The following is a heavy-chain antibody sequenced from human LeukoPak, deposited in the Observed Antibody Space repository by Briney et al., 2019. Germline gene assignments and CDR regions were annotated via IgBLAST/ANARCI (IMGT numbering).Heavy chain of an antibody. CDR2: ISGSGGST. CDR3: AKGSKAGKKETYYYDSSGYYLMDY. CDR1: GFTFSSYA. D-gene: IGHD3-22*01. Sequence: GGSLRLSCAASGFTFSSYAMSWVRQAAGKGLEWVSAISGSGGSTYYADSAKGRFTISRDNSKNTLYLQMNSLRAEDTAVYYCAKGSKAGKKETYYYDSSGYYLMDYWGQGTLVTVSS. V-gene: IGHV3-23*01. J-gene: IGHJ4*02.